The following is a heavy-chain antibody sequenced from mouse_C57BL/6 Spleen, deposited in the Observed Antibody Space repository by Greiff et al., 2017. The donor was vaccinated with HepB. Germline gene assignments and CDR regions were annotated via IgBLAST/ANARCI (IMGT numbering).Heavy chain of an antibody. J-gene: IGHJ1*03. CDR3: ARSPNYYGSSYAYWYFDV. D-gene: IGHD1-1*01. Sequence: QVQLQQSGAELVKPGASVKISCKASGYAFSSYWMNWVKQRPGKGLEWIGQIYPGDGDTNYNGKFKGKATLTADKSSSTAYMQLSSLTSEDSAVYFCARSPNYYGSSYAYWYFDVWGTGTTVTVSS. CDR1: GYAFSSYW. V-gene: IGHV1-80*01. CDR2: IYPGDGDT.